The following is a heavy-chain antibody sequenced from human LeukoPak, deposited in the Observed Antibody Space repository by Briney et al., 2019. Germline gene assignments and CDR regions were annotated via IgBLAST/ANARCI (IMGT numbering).Heavy chain of an antibody. CDR1: GGSISSSSYY. CDR3: ARDRWGQQLDY. V-gene: IGHV4-61*02. D-gene: IGHD6-13*01. CDR2: IYTSGST. J-gene: IGHJ4*02. Sequence: SETLSLTCTVSGGSISSSSYYWGWIRQPAGKGLEWIGRIYTSGSTNYNPSLKSRVTISVDTSKNQFSLKLSSVTAADTAVYYCARDRWGQQLDYWGQGTLVTVSS.